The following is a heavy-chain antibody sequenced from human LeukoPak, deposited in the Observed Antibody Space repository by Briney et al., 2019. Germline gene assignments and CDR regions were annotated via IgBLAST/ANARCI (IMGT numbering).Heavy chain of an antibody. CDR2: INSDGRST. V-gene: IGHV3-74*01. Sequence: PGGSLRLSCAASGFTFSNYWMHWVRHAPGKGLGWVSRINSDGRSTNYADSVKGRFTISRDNAKNTLYLQMNSLRAEDTAVYYCARVSSGSYFGYYYYMDVWGKGTTVTVS. D-gene: IGHD1-26*01. J-gene: IGHJ6*03. CDR1: GFTFSNYW. CDR3: ARVSSGSYFGYYYYMDV.